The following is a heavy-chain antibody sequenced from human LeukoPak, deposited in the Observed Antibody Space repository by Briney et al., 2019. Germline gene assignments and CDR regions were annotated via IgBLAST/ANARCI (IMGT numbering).Heavy chain of an antibody. CDR3: ARAGWLWFGTKTHSSVSAYFDY. Sequence: PSETLSLTXAVYGGSFSGYYWSWIRQPPGKGLEWIGEINHSGSTNYNPSLKSRVTISVDTSKNQFSLKLSSVTAADTAVYYCARAGWLWFGTKTHSSVSAYFDYWGQGTLVTVSS. J-gene: IGHJ4*02. CDR2: INHSGST. D-gene: IGHD3-16*01. CDR1: GGSFSGYY. V-gene: IGHV4-34*01.